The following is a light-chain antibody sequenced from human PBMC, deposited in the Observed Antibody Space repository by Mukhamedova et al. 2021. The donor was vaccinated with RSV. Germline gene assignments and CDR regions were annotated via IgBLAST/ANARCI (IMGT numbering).Light chain of an antibody. CDR2: RDN. CDR3: QVWVSSTVV. V-gene: IGLV3-9*01. J-gene: IGLJ2*01. Sequence: GGIDIGSRSIHWYQQKPGQAPVLVIYRDNNRPSGIPGRFSGSHSGDTATLTISGAQAGDEADYYCQVWVSSTVVFGGGTKLTVL. CDR1: DIGSRS.